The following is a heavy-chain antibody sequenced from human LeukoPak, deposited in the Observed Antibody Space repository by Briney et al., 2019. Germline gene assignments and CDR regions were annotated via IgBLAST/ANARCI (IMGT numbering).Heavy chain of an antibody. V-gene: IGHV3-23*03. CDR3: AKVLLSGSYFYYFDY. CDR2: IYSCGST. CDR1: GFTFSTYA. J-gene: IGHJ4*02. D-gene: IGHD1-26*01. Sequence: GGSLRLSCAASGFTFSTYAMSWVRQAPGKGLEWVAVIYSCGSTYYADSVKGRFTISRDNSKNTLYLQMNSLRAEDTAVYYCAKVLLSGSYFYYFDYWGQGTLVTVSS.